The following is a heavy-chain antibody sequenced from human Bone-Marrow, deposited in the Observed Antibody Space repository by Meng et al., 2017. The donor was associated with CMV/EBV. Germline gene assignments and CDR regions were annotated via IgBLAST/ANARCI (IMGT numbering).Heavy chain of an antibody. D-gene: IGHD2-2*01. Sequence: ASVKVSCKASGYTFIDYYIHWVRQAPGQGLEWMGWINPNNGGTNYAQKFQGRVTITADKSTSTAYMELSSLRSEDTAVYYCASEVLNCSSTSCYPWFDPWGQGTLVTVSS. CDR3: ASEVLNCSSTSCYPWFDP. CDR1: GYTFIDYY. J-gene: IGHJ5*02. CDR2: INPNNGGT. V-gene: IGHV1-2*02.